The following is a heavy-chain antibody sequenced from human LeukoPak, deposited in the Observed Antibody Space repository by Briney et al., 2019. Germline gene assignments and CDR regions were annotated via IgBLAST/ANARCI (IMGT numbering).Heavy chain of an antibody. V-gene: IGHV4-61*02. Sequence: SETLSLTCTVSGGSISSGSYHWSWIRQPAGKALEWIGRIYPSGSTNYDPSLKSRVTISVDTSKNQFSLKLSSVTAADTAVYYCARAGDGYKFDYWGQGTLVTVSS. CDR3: ARAGDGYKFDY. CDR2: IYPSGST. CDR1: GGSISSGSYH. D-gene: IGHD5-24*01. J-gene: IGHJ4*02.